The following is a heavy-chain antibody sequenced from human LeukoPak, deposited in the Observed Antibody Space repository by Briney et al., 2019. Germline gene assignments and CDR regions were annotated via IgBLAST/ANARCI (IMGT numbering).Heavy chain of an antibody. J-gene: IGHJ6*02. CDR2: MNPNSGNT. D-gene: IGHD6-13*01. CDR1: GYTFTSYD. CDR3: ARGGIAAAGYGMDV. Sequence: ASVKVSCKASGYTFTSYDINWVRQATGQGLEWMGWMNPNSGNTGYAQKFQGRATMTRNTSISTAYMELSSLRSEDTAVYYCARGGIAAAGYGMDVWGQGTTVTVSS. V-gene: IGHV1-8*01.